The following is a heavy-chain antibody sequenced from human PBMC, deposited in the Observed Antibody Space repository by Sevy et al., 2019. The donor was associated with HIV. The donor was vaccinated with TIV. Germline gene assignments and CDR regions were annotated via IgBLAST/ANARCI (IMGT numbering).Heavy chain of an antibody. J-gene: IGHJ4*02. V-gene: IGHV3-11*01. CDR2: ISSSGSTI. Sequence: GGSLRLSCAASGFTFSDYYMSWIRQAPGKGLEWVSYISSSGSTIYYADSVKGRFTISRDNAKNSLYLQMNSLRAEDTAVYYCARDLDRINPELFDYWGQGTLVTVSS. CDR1: GFTFSDYY. CDR3: ARDLDRINPELFDY. D-gene: IGHD1-7*01.